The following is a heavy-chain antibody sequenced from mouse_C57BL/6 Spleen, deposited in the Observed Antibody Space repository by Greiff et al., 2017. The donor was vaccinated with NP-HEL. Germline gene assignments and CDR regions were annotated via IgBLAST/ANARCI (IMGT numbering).Heavy chain of an antibody. CDR3: AKTIYYDYDAFAY. D-gene: IGHD2-4*01. V-gene: IGHV5-17*01. CDR2: ISSGSSTI. CDR1: GFTFSDYG. Sequence: EVQLVESGGGLVKPGGSLKLSCAASGFTFSDYGMHWVRQAPEKGLEWVAYISSGSSTIYYADTVKGRFTISRDNAKNTLFLQMTSLRSEDTAMYYCAKTIYYDYDAFAYWGQGTLVTVSA. J-gene: IGHJ3*01.